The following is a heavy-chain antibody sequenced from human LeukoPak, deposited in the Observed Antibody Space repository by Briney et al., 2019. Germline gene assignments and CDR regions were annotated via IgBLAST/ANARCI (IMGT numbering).Heavy chain of an antibody. V-gene: IGHV5-51*01. Sequence: GEYLKISCRGSGYSFTTYWIGWVRQMPGKGLEWMGVIYPGDSDTRYTPSFQGQVTMSADKSIDPAYLQWSSLRASDTAMYYCARRQGCSSSSCPPDYCGERTLVTVSP. CDR2: IYPGDSDT. D-gene: IGHD2-2*01. J-gene: IGHJ4*02. CDR1: GYSFTTYW. CDR3: ARRQGCSSSSCPPDY.